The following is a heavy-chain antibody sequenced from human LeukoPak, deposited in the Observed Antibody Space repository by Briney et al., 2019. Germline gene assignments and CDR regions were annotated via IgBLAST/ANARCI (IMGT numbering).Heavy chain of an antibody. D-gene: IGHD6-13*01. V-gene: IGHV3-53*01. CDR1: GFTVSDNY. CDR2: MYSRGDT. J-gene: IGHJ5*02. Sequence: GGSLRLSCAASGFTVSDNYMSWVRQAPGKGLEWVSVMYSRGDTYYANSVKGRFTFSRDISKNPLYLQMNGLRTEDTAMYYCARDAPQVPAAGVLASWGQGTLVIVSS. CDR3: ARDAPQVPAAGVLAS.